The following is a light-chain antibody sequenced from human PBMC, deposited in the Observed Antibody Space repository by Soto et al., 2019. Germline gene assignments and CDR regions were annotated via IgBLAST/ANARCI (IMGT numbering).Light chain of an antibody. CDR1: QSVLYSADNKNQ. CDR3: QQYDGSPKT. Sequence: DIVMTQSPDSLAVSLGERATINCKSSQSVLYSADNKNQVAWYQQKPGQPPKLLIYWASARESGFPDRFSGSGSGTEFTLTISSLQAEDVAVYYCQQYDGSPKTFGQGTKVEIK. V-gene: IGKV4-1*01. J-gene: IGKJ1*01. CDR2: WAS.